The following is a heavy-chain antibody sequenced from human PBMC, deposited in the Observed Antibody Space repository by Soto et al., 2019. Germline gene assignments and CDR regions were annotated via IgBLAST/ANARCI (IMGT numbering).Heavy chain of an antibody. CDR2: IYYSGST. V-gene: IGHV4-39*07. J-gene: IGHJ4*02. Sequence: SETLSLTCTVSGCSISGSSYYWGWIRQPPGKGLEWIGSIYYSGSTYYNPSLKSRVTISVDTSKNQFSLKLSSVTAADTAVYYCARDSGTYFDYWGQGTLVTVSS. CDR3: ARDSGTYFDY. D-gene: IGHD1-26*01. CDR1: GCSISGSSYY.